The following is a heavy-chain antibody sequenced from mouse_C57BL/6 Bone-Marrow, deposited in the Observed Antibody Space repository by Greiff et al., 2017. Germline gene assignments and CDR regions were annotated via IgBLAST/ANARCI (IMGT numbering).Heavy chain of an antibody. CDR1: GYTFTSYW. D-gene: IGHD1-1*01. V-gene: IGHV1-64*01. CDR3: ARRYYGSSKYYYAMDY. CDR2: IHPNSGST. J-gene: IGHJ4*01. Sequence: QVQLQQPGAELVKPGASVKLSCKASGYTFTSYWMHWVKQRPGQGLEWIGMIHPNSGSTNYNEKFKSKATLTVDKSSSTAYMQLSSLTSEDSAVYYCARRYYGSSKYYYAMDYGGQGTSVTVSS.